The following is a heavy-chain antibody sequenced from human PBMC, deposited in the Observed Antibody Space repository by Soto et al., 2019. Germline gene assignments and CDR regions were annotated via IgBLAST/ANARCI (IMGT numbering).Heavy chain of an antibody. CDR2: SXXXAXSXTT. J-gene: IGHJ4*02. V-gene: IGHV3-72*01. CDR3: VRGYRGFDY. Sequence: EVQLVESGGGLVPPGGSLRLSCEVSGFTFSDRYMDWVRQAPGRGLEWVGRSXXXAXSXTTEYATSVKGRFTVSRDDSXXXXXXXXXXXXXXXXXXXXXVRGYRGFDYWGQGALVTVSS. CDR1: GFTFSDRY. D-gene: IGHD5-12*01.